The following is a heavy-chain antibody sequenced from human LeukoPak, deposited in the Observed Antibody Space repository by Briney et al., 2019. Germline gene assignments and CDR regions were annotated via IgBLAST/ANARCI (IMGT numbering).Heavy chain of an antibody. D-gene: IGHD1-14*01. CDR2: IWYDGSNK. J-gene: IGHJ4*02. V-gene: IGHV3-33*06. Sequence: GGSLRLSCAASGFTFSSYGMHWVRQAPGKGLEWVAVIWYDGSNKYYADSVKGRFTISRDNSKNTLYLQMNSLRAEDTAVYYCAKDASWRPVTFLFDSWGQGTLVTVSS. CDR1: GFTFSSYG. CDR3: AKDASWRPVTFLFDS.